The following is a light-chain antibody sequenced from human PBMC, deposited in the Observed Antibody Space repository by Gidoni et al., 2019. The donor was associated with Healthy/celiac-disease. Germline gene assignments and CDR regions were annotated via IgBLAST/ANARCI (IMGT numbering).Light chain of an antibody. CDR2: DNN. CDR3: GTWDSSLSAYV. CDR1: SSNLGNNY. Sequence: QSVFTQPPSVSAAPGQKVTLSCTGSSSNLGNNYVSWYQQLPGTAPKLLIYDNNKRPSGIPDRFSGSKSGTSATLGITGLQTGDEADYYCGTWDSSLSAYVFGTGTKVT. J-gene: IGLJ1*01. V-gene: IGLV1-51*01.